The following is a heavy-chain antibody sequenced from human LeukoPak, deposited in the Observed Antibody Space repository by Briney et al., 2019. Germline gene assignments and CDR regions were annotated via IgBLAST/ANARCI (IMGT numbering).Heavy chain of an antibody. CDR2: ISYDGSNK. CDR3: ARAAAGPTYYYYYMDV. D-gene: IGHD6-13*01. CDR1: GFTFSSYA. J-gene: IGHJ6*03. V-gene: IGHV3-30*04. Sequence: QSGGSLRLSCAASGFTFSSYAMHWARQAPGKGLEWVAVISYDGSNKYYADSVKGRFTISRDNSKNTLYLQMNSLRAGDTAVYYCARAAAGPTYYYYYMDVWGKGTTVTVSS.